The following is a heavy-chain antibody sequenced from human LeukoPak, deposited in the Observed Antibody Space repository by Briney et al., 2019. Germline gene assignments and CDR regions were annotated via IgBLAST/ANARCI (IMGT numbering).Heavy chain of an antibody. J-gene: IGHJ5*02. CDR2: IGTAGDT. CDR3: ARGHMLTGYYNFAWFDP. CDR1: AFTFSSYD. D-gene: IGHD3-9*01. Sequence: WGSLRLSCAASAFTFSSYDMHWVRHPTGKDLKWGSAIGTAGDTYYSHSVKGRFTISRENAKNSLYLHMNSLSAGDTAVYFCARGHMLTGYYNFAWFDPWGQGTLVTVSS. V-gene: IGHV3-13*01.